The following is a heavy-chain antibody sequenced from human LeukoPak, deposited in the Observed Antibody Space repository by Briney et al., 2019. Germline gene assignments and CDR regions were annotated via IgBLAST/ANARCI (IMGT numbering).Heavy chain of an antibody. D-gene: IGHD5-12*01. CDR1: GYSFTNYW. CDR2: IYPGDFDT. J-gene: IGHJ4*02. Sequence: GESLQISCKGSGYSFTNYWIGRVRQMPGKGLEWMGIIYPGDFDTRYSPSFQGQVTISADKSISTAYLQWSSLKASDTAMYYCARQQRRGYSGSDYWGQGTLVTVSS. V-gene: IGHV5-51*01. CDR3: ARQQRRGYSGSDY.